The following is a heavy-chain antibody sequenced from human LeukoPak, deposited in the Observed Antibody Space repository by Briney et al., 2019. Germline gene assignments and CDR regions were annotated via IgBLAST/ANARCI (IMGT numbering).Heavy chain of an antibody. V-gene: IGHV6-1*01. CDR1: GDSVTSNSVV. J-gene: IGHJ4*02. Sequence: SQTLSLTCAISGDSVTSNSVVWNWIRQFPSRGLEWVGRTYYKSKWNYNYAVSVKSRMTINPDTSKNQFSLHLNSVTPEDTAVYYCARGDQAFDYWGQGTLVTVSS. CDR2: TYYKSKWNY. CDR3: ARGDQAFDY.